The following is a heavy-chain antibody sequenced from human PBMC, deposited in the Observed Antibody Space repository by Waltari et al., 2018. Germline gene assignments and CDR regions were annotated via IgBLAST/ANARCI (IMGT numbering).Heavy chain of an antibody. D-gene: IGHD3-10*01. CDR1: GGSISSYY. J-gene: IGHJ4*02. CDR2: LYSSGST. CDR3: ARDRGYQDY. V-gene: IGHV4-59*01. Sequence: QVQLQESGPGLVKPSETLSLTCTVSGGSISSYYWRWIRQPPGKGREWIGYLYSSGSTIYTHSLKSRVIISVDTSKNQFSLKVRSMTAADTAVYYCARDRGYQDYWGQGTLVTVSS.